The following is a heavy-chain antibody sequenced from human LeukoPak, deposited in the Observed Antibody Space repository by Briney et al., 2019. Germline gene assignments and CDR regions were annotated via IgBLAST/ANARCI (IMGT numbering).Heavy chain of an antibody. CDR2: ISGSGGST. CDR1: GFTFSSYA. CDR3: AKGMAYYYYYMDV. Sequence: GGSLRLSCAASGFTFSSYAMSWVRQAPGKGLEWVSAISGSGGSTYYADSVKGRFTIYRDNSKNTLYLQMNSLRAEDTAVYYCAKGMAYYYYYMDVWGKGTTVTVSS. V-gene: IGHV3-23*01. J-gene: IGHJ6*03. D-gene: IGHD2-8*01.